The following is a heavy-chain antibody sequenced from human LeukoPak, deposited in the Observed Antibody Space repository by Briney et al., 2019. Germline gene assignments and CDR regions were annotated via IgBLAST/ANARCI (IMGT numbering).Heavy chain of an antibody. CDR3: ARCVPVDTAMRTSNYYYYFMDV. CDR1: GGSFRGYY. CDR2: INHSGST. D-gene: IGHD5-18*01. Sequence: PSETLSLTCAVYGGSFRGYYWSWIRQPPGKGLEGIGEINHSGSTKYNPTLKSRLTISVDPSKTQFSLKLSSVSAADTAVYYCARCVPVDTAMRTSNYYYYFMDVWGKGTTVTVSS. J-gene: IGHJ6*03. V-gene: IGHV4-34*01.